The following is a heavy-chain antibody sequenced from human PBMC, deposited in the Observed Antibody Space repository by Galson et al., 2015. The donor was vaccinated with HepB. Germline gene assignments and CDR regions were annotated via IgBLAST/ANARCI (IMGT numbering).Heavy chain of an antibody. CDR1: GGTFSSYA. J-gene: IGHJ4*02. Sequence: SVKVSCKASGGTFSSYAMNWVRQAPGQGLEWMGWINTNTGNPTYAQGFTGRFVFSLDTSVSTAYLQISSLKAEDTAVYYCARGGRSYYGSGSYLSYWGQGTLVTVSS. CDR2: INTNTGNP. D-gene: IGHD3-10*01. CDR3: ARGGRSYYGSGSYLSY. V-gene: IGHV7-4-1*02.